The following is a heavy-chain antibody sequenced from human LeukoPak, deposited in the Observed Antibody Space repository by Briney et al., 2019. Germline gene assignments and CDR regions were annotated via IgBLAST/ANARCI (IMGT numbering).Heavy chain of an antibody. Sequence: SETLSLTCTVSGYSISSGYYWGWIRQPPGKGLEWIGSIYHSGSTYYNPSLKSRVAISVDTSKNQFSLKLSSVTAADTAVYYCARQGGSAYGFYYYYYSMDVWGKGTTVTISS. J-gene: IGHJ6*03. CDR3: ARQGGSAYGFYYYYYSMDV. D-gene: IGHD5-12*01. CDR2: IYHSGST. V-gene: IGHV4-38-2*02. CDR1: GYSISSGYY.